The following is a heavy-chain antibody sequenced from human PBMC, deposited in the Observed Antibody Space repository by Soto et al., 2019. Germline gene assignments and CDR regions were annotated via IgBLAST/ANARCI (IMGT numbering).Heavy chain of an antibody. J-gene: IGHJ4*02. CDR3: ARTVRATSRPLDY. CDR2: IWYDGSNK. Sequence: GGSLRLSCAASGFTFSSYGMHWVRQAPGKGLEWVAVIWYDGSNKYYADSVKGRFTISRDNSKNTLYLQMNSLRAEDTAVYYCARTVRATSRPLDYWGQGTLVTVSS. V-gene: IGHV3-33*01. D-gene: IGHD2-2*01. CDR1: GFTFSSYG.